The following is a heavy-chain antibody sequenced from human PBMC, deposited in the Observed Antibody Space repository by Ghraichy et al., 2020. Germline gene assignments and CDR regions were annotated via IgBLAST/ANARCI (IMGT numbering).Heavy chain of an antibody. CDR3: ARSLSTGGSYYDY. CDR1: GYSISSGYY. J-gene: IGHJ4*02. CDR2: IYHSGST. V-gene: IGHV4-38-2*01. D-gene: IGHD1-26*01. Sequence: SQTLSLTCAVSGYSISSGYYWGWIRQPPGKGLEWIGSIYHSGSTYYNPSLKSRVTISVDTSKNQFSLKLSSVTAADTAVYYCARSLSTGGSYYDYWGQGTLVTVSS.